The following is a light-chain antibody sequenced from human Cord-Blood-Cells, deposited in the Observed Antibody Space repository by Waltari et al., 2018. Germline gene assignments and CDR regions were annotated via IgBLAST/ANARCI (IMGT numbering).Light chain of an antibody. V-gene: IGLV2-11*01. J-gene: IGLJ2*01. Sequence: QSALTQPRSVSGSPGQSVTISCTGTSSDVGGYNYVSWYQQHPGKAPKLMLYDVSKRPSGVPGRFPGSKAGNPAALTISGLQAEDEADYYCCSYAGSYTYVVFGGGTKLTVL. CDR1: SSDVGGYNY. CDR2: DVS. CDR3: CSYAGSYTYVV.